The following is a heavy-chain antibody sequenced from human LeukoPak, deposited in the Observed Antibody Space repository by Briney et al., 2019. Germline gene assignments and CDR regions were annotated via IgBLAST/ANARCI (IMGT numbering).Heavy chain of an antibody. V-gene: IGHV3-23*01. J-gene: IGHJ4*02. CDR2: ISGGGGST. D-gene: IGHD5-12*01. Sequence: PGGSLRLSCAASGFTFSSYAMSWVRQAPGKGPEWVSAISGGGGSTYYADSVRGRFTISRDNSRSTLYLQMNNLRAEDTAVYFCAKVNDIVATTNFDYWGQGTLVTVSS. CDR3: AKVNDIVATTNFDY. CDR1: GFTFSSYA.